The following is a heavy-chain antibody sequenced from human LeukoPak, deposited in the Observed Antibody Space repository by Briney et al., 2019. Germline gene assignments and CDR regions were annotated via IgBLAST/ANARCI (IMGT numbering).Heavy chain of an antibody. V-gene: IGHV3-23*01. Sequence: GGSLRLSCAASGFTFNNYAMNWVRQAPGKGLEWVSGITGSSGGTYYADSAKGRFTISRDSSKNTVYLQMKSPRVEDTAVYYCAKDRFGYSVGWFFDPWGQGSLVTVSS. J-gene: IGHJ5*02. CDR2: ITGSSGGT. CDR3: AKDRFGYSVGWFFDP. CDR1: GFTFNNYA. D-gene: IGHD6-19*01.